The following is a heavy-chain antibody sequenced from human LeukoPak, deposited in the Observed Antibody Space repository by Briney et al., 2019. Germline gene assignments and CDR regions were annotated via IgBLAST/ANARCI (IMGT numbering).Heavy chain of an antibody. CDR1: GGTFSSYA. V-gene: IGHV1-69*05. Sequence: SVKVSCKASGGTFSSYAFSWVRQAPGQGLEWMGGIIPIFGTANYAQKFQGRVTITTDESTSTAYMELSSLRSEDTAVYYCARASPRNYGDYVLPWPYDWGQGTLVTVSS. D-gene: IGHD4-17*01. CDR2: IIPIFGTA. J-gene: IGHJ4*02. CDR3: ARASPRNYGDYVLPWPYD.